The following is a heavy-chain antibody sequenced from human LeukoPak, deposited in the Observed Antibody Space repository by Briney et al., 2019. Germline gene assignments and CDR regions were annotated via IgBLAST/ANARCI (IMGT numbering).Heavy chain of an antibody. D-gene: IGHD6-19*01. CDR2: ISSSGGST. V-gene: IGHV3-23*01. CDR1: GFTFSSAA. CDR3: TNRVAGGGDY. J-gene: IGHJ4*02. Sequence: GGSLRLSCAASGFTFSSAAMSWVRQAPGKGLEWVSIISSSGGSTYYADSVKGRFIISRDNSKNTLYLQMNSLRAEDTAVYYCTNRVAGGGDYWGQGTLVTVSS.